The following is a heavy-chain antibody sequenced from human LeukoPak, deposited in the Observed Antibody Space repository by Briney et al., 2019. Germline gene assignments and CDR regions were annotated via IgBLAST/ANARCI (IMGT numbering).Heavy chain of an antibody. J-gene: IGHJ4*02. CDR3: AAGRITVFGVVDHGAH. D-gene: IGHD3-3*01. CDR2: ISYDGSNK. CDR1: EFTFSTYA. V-gene: IGHV3-30-3*01. Sequence: GGSLRLSCAASEFTFSTYAMHWVRQAPGKGLEWVAVISYDGSNKYYADSVKGRFTISRDNSKNTLYLQMSSLRAEDTAVYYCAAGRITVFGVVDHGAHWGQGTLVTVSS.